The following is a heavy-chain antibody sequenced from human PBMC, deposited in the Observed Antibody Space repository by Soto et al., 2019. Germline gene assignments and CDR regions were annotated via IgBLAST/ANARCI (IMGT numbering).Heavy chain of an antibody. CDR1: GDSISSPTW. V-gene: IGHV4-4*02. D-gene: IGHD4-17*01. Sequence: QVQLQESGPGLVKPSETLSLTCDVSGDSISSPTWWTWVRQPPGKGLEWIGEVYHSGSTNYNSSLKRRVTISVDKSKNQFSLRLTSVTAADTAVYYCATRAPIDGDPYWGQGTLVTVSS. CDR2: VYHSGST. CDR3: ATRAPIDGDPY. J-gene: IGHJ4*02.